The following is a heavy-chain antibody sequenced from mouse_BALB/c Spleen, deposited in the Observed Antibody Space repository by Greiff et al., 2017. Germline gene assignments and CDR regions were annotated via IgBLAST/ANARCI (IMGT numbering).Heavy chain of an antibody. CDR1: GFTFSSYA. D-gene: IGHD2-1*01. CDR2: ISSGGSYT. Sequence: DVMLVESGGGLVQPGGSRKLSCAASGFTFSSYAMSWVRQSPEKRLEWVAEISSGGSYTYYPDTVTGRFTISRDNAKNTLYLEMSSLRSEDTAMYYCARRYGNSFDYWGQGTTRTVSS. J-gene: IGHJ2*01. V-gene: IGHV5-9-4*01. CDR3: ARRYGNSFDY.